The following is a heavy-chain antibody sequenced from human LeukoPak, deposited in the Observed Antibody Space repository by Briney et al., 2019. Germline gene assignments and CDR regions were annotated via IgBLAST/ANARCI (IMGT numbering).Heavy chain of an antibody. CDR1: GGSISSYY. CDR3: ARDDTAMVGGFDY. Sequence: SETLSLTCTVSGGSISSYYWSWIRQPPGKGLEWIGYIYYSGSANYNPSLKSRVTISVDTSKNQFSLKLSSVTAADTAVYYCARDDTAMVGGFDYWGQGTLVTVSS. CDR2: IYYSGSA. D-gene: IGHD5-18*01. V-gene: IGHV4-59*01. J-gene: IGHJ4*02.